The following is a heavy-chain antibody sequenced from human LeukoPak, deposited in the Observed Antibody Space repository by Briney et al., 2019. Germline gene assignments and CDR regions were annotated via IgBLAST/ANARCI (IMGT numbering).Heavy chain of an antibody. J-gene: IGHJ4*02. CDR3: ARDSGRLGELSFWKN. Sequence: ASVKVSCKASGYTLTDYYIHWVRQAPGQDLEWMGFIIPHSGGTTYEQRFQGRVTMTRDMSIGTFYMELSSLRSDDTAVYYCARDSGRLGELSFWKNWGQGTLVTVSS. V-gene: IGHV1-2*02. CDR2: IIPHSGGT. D-gene: IGHD3-16*01. CDR1: GYTLTDYY.